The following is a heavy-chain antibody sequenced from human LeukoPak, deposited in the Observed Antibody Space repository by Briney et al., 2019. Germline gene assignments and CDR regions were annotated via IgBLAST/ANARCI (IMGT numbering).Heavy chain of an antibody. CDR1: GYTFTSYY. D-gene: IGHD6-19*01. Sequence: ASVKVSCKASGYTFTSYYMHWVRQAPGQGLEWMGIINPSGGSASYAQKFQGRVTMTRDMSTSTVYMELSSLRSEDTAVYYCARDRQWLTNRYYYYYMDVWGKGTTVTVSS. CDR2: INPSGGSA. CDR3: ARDRQWLTNRYYYYYMDV. J-gene: IGHJ6*03. V-gene: IGHV1-46*01.